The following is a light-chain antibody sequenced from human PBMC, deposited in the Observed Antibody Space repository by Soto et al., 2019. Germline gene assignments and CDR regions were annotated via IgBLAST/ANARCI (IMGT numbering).Light chain of an antibody. Sequence: DIQLTQSPSFLSASVEDRVTISCRASYDISSSLAWYQQEPGKPPKLLIYDSSTLQTGVTSRFTGSGSGRKFTLTIRGLQFGDFATYFCQQLSHYPYTFGQGNKLEI. CDR3: QQLSHYPYT. CDR1: YDISSS. V-gene: IGKV1-9*01. CDR2: DSS. J-gene: IGKJ2*01.